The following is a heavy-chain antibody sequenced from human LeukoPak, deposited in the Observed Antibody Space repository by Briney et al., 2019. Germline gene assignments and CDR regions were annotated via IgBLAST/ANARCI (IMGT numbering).Heavy chain of an antibody. CDR2: IYYSGST. Sequence: PSETLSLTCTVSGGSISSYYWSWIRQPPGKGLEWIGYIYYSGSTNYNPSLKSRVTMSVDTSKNQFSLKLSSVTAADTAVYYCASHYYDSSGYSPFDYWGQGTLVPVSS. V-gene: IGHV4-59*01. J-gene: IGHJ4*02. CDR1: GGSISSYY. CDR3: ASHYYDSSGYSPFDY. D-gene: IGHD3-22*01.